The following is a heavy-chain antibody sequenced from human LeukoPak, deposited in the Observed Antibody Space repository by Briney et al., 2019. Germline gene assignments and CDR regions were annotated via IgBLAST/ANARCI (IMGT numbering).Heavy chain of an antibody. Sequence: ASVKVSCKASGYTFTSYGISWVRQAPGQGLEWMGWISAYKGNTNYAQKFQGRVTMTRDTSISTAYMELNSLESEDTAIYYCARGLGDYNTDWFPVSGYWGQGTLVTVSS. J-gene: IGHJ4*01. D-gene: IGHD3-9*01. CDR2: ISAYKGNT. V-gene: IGHV1-18*01. CDR1: GYTFTSYG. CDR3: ARGLGDYNTDWFPVSGY.